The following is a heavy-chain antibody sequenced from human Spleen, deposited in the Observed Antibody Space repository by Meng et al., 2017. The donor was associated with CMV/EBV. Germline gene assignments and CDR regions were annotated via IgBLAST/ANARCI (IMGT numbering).Heavy chain of an antibody. Sequence: GESLKISCAACGFTFSSYDMHWVRQGPGKGLVWVSRITADGTITSYADSVRGRFTISRDNAKNTLYLHMDSLTAEDTAMYYCARDATLPDYWGQGTLVTVSS. CDR3: ARDATLPDY. J-gene: IGHJ4*02. D-gene: IGHD2-2*01. CDR1: GFTFSSYD. V-gene: IGHV3-74*01. CDR2: ITADGTIT.